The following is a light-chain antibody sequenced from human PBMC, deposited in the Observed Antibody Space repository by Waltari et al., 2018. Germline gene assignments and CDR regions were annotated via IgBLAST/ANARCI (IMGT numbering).Light chain of an antibody. V-gene: IGLV2-14*03. Sequence: QSALTQPASVSGSPGQSITMSCTGASGDIGDYKYVSWYQQHPGKAPKVLIYGVNNRPAGVSRRFAGSTSGNAASLTSSGLQAEDEAVYFCSAYIITNSLWVFGGGTKLTVL. CDR2: GVN. CDR3: SAYIITNSLWV. J-gene: IGLJ3*02. CDR1: SGDIGDYKY.